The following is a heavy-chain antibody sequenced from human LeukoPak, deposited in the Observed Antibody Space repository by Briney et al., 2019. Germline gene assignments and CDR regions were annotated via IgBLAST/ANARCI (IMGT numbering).Heavy chain of an antibody. CDR3: ARDLDYSTGFDY. V-gene: IGHV3-21*01. Sequence: GESLRLSCATSGFTFSSSTFGSYTMNWVRQAPGKGLEWVSSISSTGTYIYYTDSVKGRFTISRDIANSLLYLQMNSLRADDTAVYCCARDLDYSTGFDYWGQGTLVTVSS. CDR2: ISSTGTYI. J-gene: IGHJ4*02. D-gene: IGHD4-11*01. CDR1: GFTFSSSTFGSYT.